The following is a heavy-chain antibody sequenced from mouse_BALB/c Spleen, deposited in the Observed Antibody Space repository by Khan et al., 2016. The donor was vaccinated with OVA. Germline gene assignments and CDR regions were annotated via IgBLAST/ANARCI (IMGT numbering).Heavy chain of an antibody. J-gene: IGHJ1*01. D-gene: IGHD1-1*01. Sequence: EVQLPASLPGLVKPSQSLSLTCTVTGYSITSDYAWNWIRQFPGNKLEWMGYISYSGSTNFNPSLKSRISITRDTSRNQFFLQLNSVTTEDTATYYCARRYYYGHWYFDVWGAGTTVTVSS. V-gene: IGHV3-2*02. CDR1: GYSITSDYA. CDR2: ISYSGST. CDR3: ARRYYYGHWYFDV.